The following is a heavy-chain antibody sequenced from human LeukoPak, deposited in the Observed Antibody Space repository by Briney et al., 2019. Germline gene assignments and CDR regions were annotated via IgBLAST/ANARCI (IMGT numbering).Heavy chain of an antibody. J-gene: IGHJ3*02. V-gene: IGHV4-59*02. CDR3: ARASPRTYDILTGYYTSKLGDAFDI. CDR1: GGSVSDYY. D-gene: IGHD3-9*01. CDR2: IYYSGST. Sequence: SETLSLTCTVSGGSVSDYYWSWIRQSPGKGLEWIGYIYYSGSTNYNPSLKSRVTISVDTSKNQFSLKLSSVTAADTAVYYCARASPRTYDILTGYYTSKLGDAFDIWGQGTMVTVSS.